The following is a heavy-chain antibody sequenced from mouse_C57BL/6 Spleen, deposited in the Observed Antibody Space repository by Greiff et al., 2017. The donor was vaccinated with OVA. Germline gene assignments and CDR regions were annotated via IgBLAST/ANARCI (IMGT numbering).Heavy chain of an antibody. CDR1: GYSITSGYY. CDR3: AREGIDYRYFDV. V-gene: IGHV3-6*01. CDR2: ISYDGSN. J-gene: IGHJ1*03. Sequence: EVKLQESGPGLVKPSQSLSLTCSVTGYSITSGYYWNWIRQFPGNKLEWMGYISYDGSNNYNPSLKNRISITRDTSKNQFFLKLNSVTTEDTATYYCAREGIDYRYFDVWGTGTTVTVSS. D-gene: IGHD2-4*01.